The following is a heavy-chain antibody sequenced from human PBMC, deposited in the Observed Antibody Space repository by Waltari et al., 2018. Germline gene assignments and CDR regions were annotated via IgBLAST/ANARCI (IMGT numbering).Heavy chain of an antibody. CDR1: GGTFSSLA. CDR2: ILPILGTT. J-gene: IGHJ4*02. V-gene: IGHV1-69*04. CDR3: ASPSPVTTYVGPETFDY. D-gene: IGHD4-17*01. Sequence: QVQLVQSGAEVKKPGSSVKVSCKASGGTFSSLAISWVRQAPGQGLEWMGRILPILGTTNYAQKFQGRVTLTADKSTSTAYMDLSSLRSDDTAVYYCASPSPVTTYVGPETFDYWGQGTLVTVSS.